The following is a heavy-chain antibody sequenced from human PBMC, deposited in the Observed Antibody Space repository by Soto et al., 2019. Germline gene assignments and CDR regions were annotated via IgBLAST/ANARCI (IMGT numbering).Heavy chain of an antibody. V-gene: IGHV2-5*02. CDR3: AHSRDLTWGY. D-gene: IGHD3-16*01. CDR2: IYWDDDK. Sequence: QITLKESGPTLVKPTQTLTLTCTFSGFSLSTSGVGVGWIRQPPGKALEWLALIYWDDDKRYSPSLKSRLTITKDTSKNQVVLTMTNMDPVDTATYYCAHSRDLTWGYWCQGTLVTVSS. J-gene: IGHJ4*02. CDR1: GFSLSTSGVG.